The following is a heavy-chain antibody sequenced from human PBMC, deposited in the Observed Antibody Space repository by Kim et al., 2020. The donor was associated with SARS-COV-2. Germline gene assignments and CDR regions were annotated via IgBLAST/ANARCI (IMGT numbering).Heavy chain of an antibody. CDR3: ARGFDY. CDR1: GASISSYY. J-gene: IGHJ4*02. V-gene: IGHV4-59*08. CDR2: IYYSGST. Sequence: SETLSLTCTVSGASISSYYWSWIRRPPGKGRGWFGFIYYSGSTNYNPPLKSRVTISVDTSKNQFSLKLSSVTAADTAVYYCARGFDYWGQGTLVTVSS.